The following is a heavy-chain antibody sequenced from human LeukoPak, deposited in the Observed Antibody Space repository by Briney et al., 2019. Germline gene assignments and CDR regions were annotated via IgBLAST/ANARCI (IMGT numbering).Heavy chain of an antibody. J-gene: IGHJ5*02. D-gene: IGHD3-3*01. V-gene: IGHV3-7*01. CDR2: IKHDGSEK. Sequence: GGSLRLSCAASGFTFSSYWMSWVRQVPGKGLEWVANIKHDGSEKYYVDSVKGRFTISRDNAKNSLYLQMNSLRAEDTAVYYCARRELYYDFWSGYSNWFDPWGQGTLVTV. CDR3: ARRELYYDFWSGYSNWFDP. CDR1: GFTFSSYW.